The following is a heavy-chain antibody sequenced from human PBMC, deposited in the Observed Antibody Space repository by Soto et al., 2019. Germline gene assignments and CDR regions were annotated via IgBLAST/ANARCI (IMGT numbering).Heavy chain of an antibody. Sequence: VGSLRLSCAASGGTCISYAMSWVRQATGKGLEWVAVISHDGINKHYADSVKGRVTVSRDNSNHSLDLQLNSLRGEDTAMYYCARDMYSSDYFVKWFEPWGQGTLVTVSS. J-gene: IGHJ5*02. CDR2: ISHDGINK. CDR3: ARDMYSSDYFVKWFEP. D-gene: IGHD6-19*01. CDR1: GGTCISYA. V-gene: IGHV3-30-3*01.